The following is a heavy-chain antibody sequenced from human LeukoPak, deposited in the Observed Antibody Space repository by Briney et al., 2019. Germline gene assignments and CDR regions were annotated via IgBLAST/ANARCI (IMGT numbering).Heavy chain of an antibody. CDR2: LYYDGRT. CDR1: GDSVSSSNYC. Sequence: SETLSLTCTVFGDSVSSSNYCWAWFRQPPGKGLDWIGSLYYDGRTYYSPSLESRVTVSVDTSKNQFAPKPTSVTAADTAVYYCARSRAFNSGAFDPWGQGSLVTVSS. J-gene: IGHJ5*02. V-gene: IGHV4-39*01. D-gene: IGHD1-26*01. CDR3: ARSRAFNSGAFDP.